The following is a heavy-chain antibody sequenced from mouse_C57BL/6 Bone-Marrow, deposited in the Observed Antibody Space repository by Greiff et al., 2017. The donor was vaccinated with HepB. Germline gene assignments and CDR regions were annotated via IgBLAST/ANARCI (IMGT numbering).Heavy chain of an antibody. CDR2: IDPENGDT. Sequence: VQLQQSGAELVRPGASVKLSCTASGFNFKDDYMHWVKQRPEQGLEWIGWIDPENGDTEYASKFQGKATITAHTSCNTAYLHLSSLTSEDTAVYYCTTLYCFDYWGQGTTLTVSS. CDR3: TTLYCFDY. J-gene: IGHJ2*01. V-gene: IGHV14-4*01. CDR1: GFNFKDDY.